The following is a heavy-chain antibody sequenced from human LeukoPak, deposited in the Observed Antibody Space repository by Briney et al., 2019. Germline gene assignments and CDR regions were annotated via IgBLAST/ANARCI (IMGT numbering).Heavy chain of an antibody. CDR2: IYTSGST. Sequence: SETLSLTCTVSGGSISSYYWSWIRQPAGKGLEWIGRIYTSGSTNYNPSLKSRVTMSVDTSKNQFSLKLSSVTAADTAVYYCARETFSSTSGYFDYWGQGTLVTVSS. V-gene: IGHV4-4*07. CDR1: GGSISSYY. J-gene: IGHJ4*02. CDR3: ARETFSSTSGYFDY. D-gene: IGHD2-2*01.